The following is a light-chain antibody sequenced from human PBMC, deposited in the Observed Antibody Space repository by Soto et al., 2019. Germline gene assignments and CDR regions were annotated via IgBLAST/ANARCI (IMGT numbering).Light chain of an antibody. CDR1: QTISSW. Sequence: DILMTQSPSTLSGSVGDRVTITCRVSQTISSWFAWYQQKPGKAPKLLIYKASTLKSGVPSRFSGSGSGTEVTLTISSLQPDDFATYYCQHYNSYSEAFGQGTKVELK. J-gene: IGKJ1*01. V-gene: IGKV1-5*03. CDR2: KAS. CDR3: QHYNSYSEA.